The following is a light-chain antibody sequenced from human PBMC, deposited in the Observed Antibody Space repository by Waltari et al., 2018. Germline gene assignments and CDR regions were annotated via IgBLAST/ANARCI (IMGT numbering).Light chain of an antibody. CDR1: GCDVGGYDN. V-gene: IGLV2-14*01. Sequence: QSALTQPAYVSGPPGQAIILSGTGTGCDVGGYDNVSWYQQYPGKAPRLIIYDVYNRPSGVSNRFSGSKSDNTASLTISGLQAEDESVYYCSSYTSSGVVFGGGTKLTVL. CDR3: SSYTSSGVV. J-gene: IGLJ2*01. CDR2: DVY.